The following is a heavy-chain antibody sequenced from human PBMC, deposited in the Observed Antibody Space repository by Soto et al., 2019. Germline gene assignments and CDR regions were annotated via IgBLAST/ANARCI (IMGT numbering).Heavy chain of an antibody. CDR3: ARLPGYSYDFWSGYYTRKRNYDYYGMDV. CDR2: INHSGST. J-gene: IGHJ6*02. CDR1: GGSFSGYY. Sequence: NPSETLSLTCSVYGGSFSGYYWSWIRQPPGKGLEWIGEINHSGSTNYNPSLKSRVTISVDTSKNQFSLKLSSVTAADTAVYYCARLPGYSYDFWSGYYTRKRNYDYYGMDVWGQGTMGTASS. V-gene: IGHV4-34*01. D-gene: IGHD3-3*01.